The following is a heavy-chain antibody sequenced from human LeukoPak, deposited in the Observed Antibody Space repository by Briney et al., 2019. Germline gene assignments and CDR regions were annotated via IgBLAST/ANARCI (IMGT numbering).Heavy chain of an antibody. J-gene: IGHJ6*02. CDR3: ARDGYSSSSGSNYYYYGMDV. CDR1: GFTVSSNY. Sequence: PGGSLRLSCAASGFTVSSNYMSWVRQAPGKGLEWVSVIYSGGSTYYADSVKGRFTISRGNSKNTLYLQMYSLRAEDTAVYYCARDGYSSSSGSNYYYYGMDVWGQGTTVTVSS. V-gene: IGHV3-66*01. D-gene: IGHD6-6*01. CDR2: IYSGGST.